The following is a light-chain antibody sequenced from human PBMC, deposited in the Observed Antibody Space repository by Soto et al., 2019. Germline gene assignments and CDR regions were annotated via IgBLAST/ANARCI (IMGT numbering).Light chain of an antibody. J-gene: IGKJ2*01. V-gene: IGKV3-20*01. CDR2: AAS. Sequence: EIVLTQSPGPLSLSPGERATLSCRASQSVSSNYLAWYQQKPGQAPRLLIYAASSRATGIPDRFSGSGSGTDFTLTISRLEPEDSAVYYCQQYGSSPHTFGQGTKLEIK. CDR3: QQYGSSPHT. CDR1: QSVSSNY.